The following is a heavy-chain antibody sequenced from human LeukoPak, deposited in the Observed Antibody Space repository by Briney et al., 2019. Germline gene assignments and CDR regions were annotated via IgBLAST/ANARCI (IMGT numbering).Heavy chain of an antibody. D-gene: IGHD1-26*01. CDR1: GGSISSYY. CDR2: IYTSGST. Sequence: SETLSLTCTVSGGSISSYYWSWIRQPAGKGLEWIGRIYTSGSTNYNPSLKSRVTMSVDTSKNQFSLKLSSVTAADTAVYYCARDPSGSYNYYYYMDVWGKGTTVTISS. CDR3: ARDPSGSYNYYYYMDV. V-gene: IGHV4-4*07. J-gene: IGHJ6*03.